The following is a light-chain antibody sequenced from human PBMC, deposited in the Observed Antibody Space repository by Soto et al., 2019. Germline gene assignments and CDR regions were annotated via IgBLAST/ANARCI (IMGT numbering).Light chain of an antibody. CDR1: QTISSW. V-gene: IGKV1-5*03. CDR3: QQLNSYPIT. J-gene: IGKJ5*01. CDR2: KAS. Sequence: DNQMTQSPSTLTESVGDRVTITFRASQTISSWLAWYQQKPGKAPKLLIYKASTLKSGVPSRFSGSGSGTEFTLTISSLQPEDFATYYCQQLNSYPITFGQGRRLAIK.